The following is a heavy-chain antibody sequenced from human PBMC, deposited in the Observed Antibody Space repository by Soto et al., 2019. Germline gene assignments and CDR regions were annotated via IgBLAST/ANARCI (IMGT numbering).Heavy chain of an antibody. D-gene: IGHD1-7*01. Sequence: QVQLQESGPGLVKPSGTLSLTCAVSGGSFTSNNLWTWVRQPPGQGLEWIGEIYRTGSNNYNPSLKSRVTISLDKSENQFSLKVTSLTAADTAVYYCASRDPGTSVDYWGQGTLVTVSS. CDR3: ASRDPGTSVDY. V-gene: IGHV4-4*02. CDR1: GGSFTSNNL. J-gene: IGHJ4*02. CDR2: IYRTGSN.